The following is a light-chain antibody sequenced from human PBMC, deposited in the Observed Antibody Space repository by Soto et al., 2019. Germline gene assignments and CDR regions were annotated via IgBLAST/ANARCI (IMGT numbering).Light chain of an antibody. J-gene: IGKJ1*01. Sequence: EIVLTQSPGTLSLSPGERATLSCRASQSLSGSYLAWYQQKPGQAPRLLIYGASSRATGIPDRFTGSGSGTDFTLTISRLEPEDFAVYYCQQYDGSPRTFGQGTKVDIK. CDR1: QSLSGSY. CDR2: GAS. V-gene: IGKV3-20*01. CDR3: QQYDGSPRT.